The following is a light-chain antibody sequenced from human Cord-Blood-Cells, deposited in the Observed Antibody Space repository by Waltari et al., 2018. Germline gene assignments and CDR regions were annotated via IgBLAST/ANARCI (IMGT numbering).Light chain of an antibody. Sequence: EIVFTQSPGTLSLSPGERATLSCRASQSVISSYLAWYQQKPCQATRLLIYGASSRATGIPDRFSGSGSGTEFTLTISRLEPEDFAVYYCQQYGSSPQCTFGGGTKVEIK. CDR3: QQYGSSPQCT. V-gene: IGKV3-20*01. CDR2: GAS. J-gene: IGKJ4*01. CDR1: QSVISSY.